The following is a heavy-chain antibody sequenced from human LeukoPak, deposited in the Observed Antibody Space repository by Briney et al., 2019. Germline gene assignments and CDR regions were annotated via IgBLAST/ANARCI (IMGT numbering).Heavy chain of an antibody. J-gene: IGHJ5*02. CDR1: GYTFTQYY. Sequence: GASVKVSCKASGYTFTQYYMNWVRQAPGQGLEWMGIMHPTGDSTNYAQKFQGRVTLTRDTSTGTFYMELSSLTSEDTAVYYCARHDFDLPMIYSFFVHWGQGTLVTVSS. D-gene: IGHD3-3*01. CDR3: ARHDFDLPMIYSFFVH. V-gene: IGHV1-46*01. CDR2: MHPTGDST.